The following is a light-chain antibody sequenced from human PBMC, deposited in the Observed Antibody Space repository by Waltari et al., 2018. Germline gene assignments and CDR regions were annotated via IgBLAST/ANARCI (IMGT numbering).Light chain of an antibody. CDR2: DAS. V-gene: IGKV1-33*01. CDR1: QDISNY. Sequence: IQMTQSPSSLSASVGDRVTITCHASQDISNYLNWYQQKPGKAPKLLIYDASNLETGVPSRCSGSGSGTDFTFTISSLQPEDIATYYCQQYDNLYTFGQGTKLEIK. CDR3: QQYDNLYT. J-gene: IGKJ2*01.